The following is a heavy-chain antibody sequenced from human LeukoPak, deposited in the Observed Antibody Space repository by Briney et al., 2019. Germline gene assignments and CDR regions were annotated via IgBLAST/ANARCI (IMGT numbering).Heavy chain of an antibody. V-gene: IGHV4-59*01. CDR1: GGSISSYY. D-gene: IGHD3-9*01. J-gene: IGHJ2*01. CDR2: IYYSGST. Sequence: PSETLSLTCTVSGGSISSYYWSWLRQPPGKGLEWIWYIYYSGSTNYNPSLKSRVTISVDTSKNQFSLKLSSVTAADTAVYYCARVDWNWYFDLWGRGTLVTVSS. CDR3: ARVDWNWYFDL.